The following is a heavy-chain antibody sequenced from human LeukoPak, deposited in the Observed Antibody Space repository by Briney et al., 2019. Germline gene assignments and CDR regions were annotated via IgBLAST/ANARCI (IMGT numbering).Heavy chain of an antibody. V-gene: IGHV4-61*01. CDR3: TQGAGWLIDY. CDR2: VHNSGST. J-gene: IGHJ4*02. CDR1: GYSISSGYY. Sequence: SETLSLTCTVSGYSISSGYYWSWIRQPPGRGLEWIGYVHNSGSTTYNPSLKSRGTIVLDTSRNQFSLRLSSVTAADTAAYYCTQGAGWLIDYWGQGILVSVSS. D-gene: IGHD3-16*01.